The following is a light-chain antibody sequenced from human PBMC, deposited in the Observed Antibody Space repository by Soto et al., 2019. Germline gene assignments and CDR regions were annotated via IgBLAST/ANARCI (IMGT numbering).Light chain of an antibody. CDR1: QSVSNN. J-gene: IGKJ1*01. V-gene: IGKV3-15*01. Sequence: EIVMTQSPATLSVSPGERATLSCRASQSVSNNLAWYQKKPGQAPRLLIYGASTRATGIPARFSGSGSGTEFTLTISSLQSEDFALYYCQHYNNWWTFGQGTRVEIK. CDR3: QHYNNWWT. CDR2: GAS.